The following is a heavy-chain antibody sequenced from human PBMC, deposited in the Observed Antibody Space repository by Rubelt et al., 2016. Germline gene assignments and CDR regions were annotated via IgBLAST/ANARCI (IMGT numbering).Heavy chain of an antibody. CDR1: GGSFSGYY. Sequence: VQLQQWGAGLLKPSETLSLTCAVYGGSFSGYYWSWIRQPPGKGLEWIGEINRSGSTNYNPSLKSRVTISVDTSKNQFSLKLSSVTAADTAVYYCASQSSSGWYAFDIRGQGTMVTVSS. CDR3: ASQSSSGWYAFDI. V-gene: IGHV4-34*01. J-gene: IGHJ3*02. D-gene: IGHD6-19*01. CDR2: INRSGST.